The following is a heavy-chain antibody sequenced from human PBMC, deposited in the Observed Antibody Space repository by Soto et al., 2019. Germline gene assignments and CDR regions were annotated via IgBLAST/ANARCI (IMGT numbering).Heavy chain of an antibody. V-gene: IGHV1-46*03. CDR2: INPAGPTT. J-gene: IGHJ3*02. Sequence: ASVKVSCKASGYTFTFYHIHWVRQAPGQGLEWMRIINPAGPTTTYAQKFQGSVTMSRDTSTNTGYMELSRLRSEDTGVYYFARDLYSTSWYVRAFDMWGQGIMVTVSS. CDR1: GYTFTFYH. CDR3: ARDLYSTSWYVRAFDM. D-gene: IGHD6-13*01.